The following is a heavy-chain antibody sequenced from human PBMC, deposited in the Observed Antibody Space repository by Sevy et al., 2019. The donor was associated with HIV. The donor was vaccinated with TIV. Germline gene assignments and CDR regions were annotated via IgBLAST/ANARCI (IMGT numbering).Heavy chain of an antibody. Sequence: ASVKVSCKASGYTFTDYYLHWIRQAPGQGLQWMGWIAPSNGATNYAQKFQGRVTMTRDTSISTAYMELCRLRSDDTTVYYGARGGVVRFLGGAFDIWGQGTMVTVSS. CDR3: ARGGVVRFLGGAFDI. D-gene: IGHD3-3*01. CDR1: GYTFTDYY. V-gene: IGHV1-2*02. CDR2: IAPSNGAT. J-gene: IGHJ3*02.